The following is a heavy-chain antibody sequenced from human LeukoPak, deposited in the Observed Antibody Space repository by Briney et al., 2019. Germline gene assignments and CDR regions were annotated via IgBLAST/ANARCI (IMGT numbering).Heavy chain of an antibody. D-gene: IGHD3-22*01. V-gene: IGHV3-15*01. CDR1: GFTFSNAG. CDR2: IKSQSDGGTT. Sequence: PGGSLRLSCAASGFTFSNAGMSWVCQAPGKGLEWVGRIKSQSDGGTTDYAAPVKGRFTISRDDSNNTLYLQMNSLKTEDTAFYYCTTDRKYYYDSSVYYSRFDYWGQGTLVTVSS. CDR3: TTDRKYYYDSSVYYSRFDY. J-gene: IGHJ4*02.